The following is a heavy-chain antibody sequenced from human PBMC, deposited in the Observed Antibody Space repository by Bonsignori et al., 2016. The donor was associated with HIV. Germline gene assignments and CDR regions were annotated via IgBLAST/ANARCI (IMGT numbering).Heavy chain of an antibody. D-gene: IGHD3-3*01. V-gene: IGHV1-69*01. J-gene: IGHJ4*02. CDR2: IIPIFGTA. Sequence: WVRQAPGQGLEWMGGIIPIFGTANYAQKFQGRVTITADESTSTAYMELSSLRSEDTAVYYCARGASGPDYDFWSGASDYWGQGTLVTVSS. CDR3: ARGASGPDYDFWSGASDY.